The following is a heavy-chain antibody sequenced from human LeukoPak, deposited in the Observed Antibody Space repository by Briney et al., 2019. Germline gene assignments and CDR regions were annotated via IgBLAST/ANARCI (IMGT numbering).Heavy chain of an antibody. D-gene: IGHD6-13*01. CDR1: GGSFSGYY. CDR2: IKHDGSEK. J-gene: IGHJ4*02. Sequence: ETLSLTCAVYGGSFSGYYWSWIRQPPGKGLEWVANIKHDGSEKNYVDSVKGRFTISRDNAKNSLYLQMNSLRAEDTAVYYCARDWDAAAYWGQGTLVTVSS. CDR3: ARDWDAAAY. V-gene: IGHV3-7*01.